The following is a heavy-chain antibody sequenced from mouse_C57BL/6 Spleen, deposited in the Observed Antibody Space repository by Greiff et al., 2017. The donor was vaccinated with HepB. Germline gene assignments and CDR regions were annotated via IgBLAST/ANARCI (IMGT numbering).Heavy chain of an antibody. CDR2: INPNNGGT. V-gene: IGHV1-26*01. J-gene: IGHJ1*03. Sequence: EVQLQQSGPELVKPGASVKISCKASGYTFTDYYMNWVKQSHGKSLEWIGDINPNNGGTSYNQKFKGKATLTVDKSSSTAYMELRSLTSEDSAVYYCARKRLWYGSSSYWYFDVWGTGTTVTVSS. CDR1: GYTFTDYY. D-gene: IGHD1-1*01. CDR3: ARKRLWYGSSSYWYFDV.